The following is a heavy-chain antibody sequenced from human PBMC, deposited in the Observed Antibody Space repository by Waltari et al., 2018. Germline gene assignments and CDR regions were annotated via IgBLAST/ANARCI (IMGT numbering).Heavy chain of an antibody. CDR2: LSDSGGIT. V-gene: IGHV3-23*01. D-gene: IGHD3-10*01. Sequence: EVQMLESGGGLVQPGGSLRLSCAASGFTFSSYAMSWVRQAPGKGLEWVSSLSDSGGITYYTDSVKGRFTISRDNSKNTLYLQMNSLRAEDTAVYYCATNYRFFDKWGQGALVTVSS. CDR3: ATNYRFFDK. CDR1: GFTFSSYA. J-gene: IGHJ4*02.